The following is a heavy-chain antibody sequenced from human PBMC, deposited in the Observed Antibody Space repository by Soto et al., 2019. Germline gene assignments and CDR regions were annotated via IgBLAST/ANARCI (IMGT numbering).Heavy chain of an antibody. D-gene: IGHD4-17*01. Sequence: GGSLRLSCAASGFTFNTYAMSWVRQAPGKGLEWVSAISASYSTYYADSVKGRFTISRDNSMNALYLQMNSLRIEDTAVYYCAHPRGYGVFDAYDIWGQGTMVTVSS. CDR1: GFTFNTYA. J-gene: IGHJ3*02. CDR3: AHPRGYGVFDAYDI. V-gene: IGHV3-23*01. CDR2: ISASYST.